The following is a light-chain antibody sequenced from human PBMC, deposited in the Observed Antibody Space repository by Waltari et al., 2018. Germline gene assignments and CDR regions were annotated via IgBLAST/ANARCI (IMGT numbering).Light chain of an antibody. V-gene: IGLV3-21*02. CDR2: YDN. Sequence: SYVLTQPPAVSVDPGQTATVTCGGYRLGSQSVHWYRQKAGQTPAMVMSYDNNRPSGIPDRFSGSKSGNTATLTISSVDAGDEADYFCQVWDPSSDHVVFGGGTTLTVL. CDR3: QVWDPSSDHVV. CDR1: RLGSQS. J-gene: IGLJ3*02.